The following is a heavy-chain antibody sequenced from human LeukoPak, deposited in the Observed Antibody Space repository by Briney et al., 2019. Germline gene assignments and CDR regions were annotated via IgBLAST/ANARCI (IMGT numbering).Heavy chain of an antibody. D-gene: IGHD6-13*01. CDR3: AKRGNSWDLFDY. Sequence: GGSLRLSCAASGFTFSSYVMSWVRQAPGKGLEWVSNIGGSVGSMFYAASVKGRFAISRDNSKNTLFLQMNNLRVEDTAVYYCAKRGNSWDLFDYWGQGTLVTVSS. V-gene: IGHV3-23*01. CDR2: IGGSVGSM. J-gene: IGHJ4*02. CDR1: GFTFSSYV.